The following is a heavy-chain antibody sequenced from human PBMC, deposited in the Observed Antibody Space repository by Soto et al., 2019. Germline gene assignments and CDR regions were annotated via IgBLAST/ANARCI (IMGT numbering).Heavy chain of an antibody. CDR3: AKGACGGACYYFDY. D-gene: IGHD2-21*02. Sequence: GGSLRLSCAASGFTFSIYGIHWVRQAPGKGLEWVAVISYDGSNKYYADSVKGRFTISRDNSKNTLYLQMNSLRAEDTAVYYCAKGACGGACYYFDYWGQGNLVTVSS. CDR1: GFTFSIYG. J-gene: IGHJ4*02. CDR2: ISYDGSNK. V-gene: IGHV3-30*18.